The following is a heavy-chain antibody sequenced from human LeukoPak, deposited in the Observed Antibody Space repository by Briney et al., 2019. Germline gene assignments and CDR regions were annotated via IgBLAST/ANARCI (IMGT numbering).Heavy chain of an antibody. V-gene: IGHV3-23*01. D-gene: IGHD5-24*01. CDR1: GFNFSSYA. J-gene: IGHJ3*02. CDR2: ISGSGGST. CDR3: AKDRRRDGFNDAFDI. Sequence: PGGSLRLSCAASGFNFSSYAMSWARQAPGKGLEWVSAISGSGGSTYYADSVKGRFTISRDNSKNTLYLQMNSLRAEDTAVYYCAKDRRRDGFNDAFDIWGQGTMVTVSS.